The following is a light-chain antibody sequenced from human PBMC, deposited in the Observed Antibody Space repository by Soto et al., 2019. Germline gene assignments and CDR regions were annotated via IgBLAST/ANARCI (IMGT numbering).Light chain of an antibody. J-gene: IGKJ5*01. V-gene: IGKV3-11*01. CDR2: DIS. CDR1: QSVAGS. Sequence: EFLLTQYPATLSLSPGERAILSCGASQSVAGSLAWYQQKPGQAPRLLIYDISTRAAAIPARFSGRGSGTEFTLTVSSIEPEDSALYYCQQRSNSITFGHGTRLEIK. CDR3: QQRSNSIT.